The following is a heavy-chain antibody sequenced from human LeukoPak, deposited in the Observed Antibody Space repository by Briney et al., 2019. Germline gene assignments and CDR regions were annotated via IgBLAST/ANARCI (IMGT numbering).Heavy chain of an antibody. V-gene: IGHV4-4*02. CDR2: IYYSGST. D-gene: IGHD1-1*01. Sequence: PSGTLSLTCAVSGASISSTNWWSWVRQPPGKGLEWIGSIYYSGSTYYNPSLKSRVTISVDTSKNQFSLRLSSVTAADTAVYYCARRETGTVDYWGQGTLVTVSS. J-gene: IGHJ4*02. CDR1: GASISSTNW. CDR3: ARRETGTVDY.